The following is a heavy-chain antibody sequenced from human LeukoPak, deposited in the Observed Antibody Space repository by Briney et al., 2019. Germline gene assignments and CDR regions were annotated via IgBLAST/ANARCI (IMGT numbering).Heavy chain of an antibody. Sequence: SETLSLTCTVSGGSISSYYRSWIRQPPGKGLEWIGYIYYSGSTNYNPSLKSRVTISVDTSKNQFSLKLSSVTAADTAVYYCARQGVAGTVNGIDYWGQGTLVTVSS. CDR2: IYYSGST. D-gene: IGHD6-19*01. V-gene: IGHV4-59*08. CDR1: GGSISSYY. J-gene: IGHJ4*02. CDR3: ARQGVAGTVNGIDY.